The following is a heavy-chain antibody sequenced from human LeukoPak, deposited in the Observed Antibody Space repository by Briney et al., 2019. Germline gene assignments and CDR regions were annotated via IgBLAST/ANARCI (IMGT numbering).Heavy chain of an antibody. CDR1: GASINDHY. CDR2: KYYAGST. CDR3: ARHRFAWYDFDV. V-gene: IGHV4-59*08. Sequence: PSETLSLTCTVSGASINDHYWSWIRQPPGEGLEWIGYKYYAGSTSTNPSLESRVTISVDTSKNQFSLNLYSVTAADTAVYYCARHRFAWYDFDVWGQGTRVTVS. D-gene: IGHD3-9*01. J-gene: IGHJ3*01.